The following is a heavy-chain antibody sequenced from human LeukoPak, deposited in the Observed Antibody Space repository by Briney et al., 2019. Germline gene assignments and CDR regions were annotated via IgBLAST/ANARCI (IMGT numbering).Heavy chain of an antibody. V-gene: IGHV3-30-3*01. D-gene: IGHD5-18*01. CDR3: ARSLAGYSYGQSDY. CDR1: GFTFSSYA. Sequence: PGRSLRLSCAASGFTFSSYAMHWVRQAPGKGLEWVAVISYDGSNKYYADSVKGRFTISRDNSKNTLYLQMNSLRAEDTAVYYCARSLAGYSYGQSDYWGQGTLVTVSS. CDR2: ISYDGSNK. J-gene: IGHJ4*02.